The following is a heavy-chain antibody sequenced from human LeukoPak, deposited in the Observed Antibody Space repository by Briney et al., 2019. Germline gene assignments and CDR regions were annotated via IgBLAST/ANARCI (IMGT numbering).Heavy chain of an antibody. CDR1: GFTFSDFY. J-gene: IGHJ5*02. CDR2: ISSSGNTI. D-gene: IGHD2-21*01. CDR3: ARVRRFPNWFDP. Sequence: GGSLRLSCAASGFTFSDFYMTWIRQAPGKGLEWVSYISSSGNTIYYADSVKGRFTISRDNAKNSLYPQMNSLRAEDTAVYYCARVRRFPNWFDPWGQGTLVTVSS. V-gene: IGHV3-11*04.